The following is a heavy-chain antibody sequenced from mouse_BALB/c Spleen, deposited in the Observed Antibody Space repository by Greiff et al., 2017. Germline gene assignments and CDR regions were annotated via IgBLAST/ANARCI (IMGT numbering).Heavy chain of an antibody. V-gene: IGHV2-9*02. D-gene: IGHD2-14*01. CDR3: ARDNYRYDGFAY. Sequence: VKLVESGPGLVAPSQSLSITCTVSGFSLTSYGVHWVRQPPGKGLEWLGVIWAGGSTNYNSALMSRLSISKDNSKSQVFLKMNSLQTDDTAMYYCARDNYRYDGFAYWGQGTLVTVSA. CDR2: IWAGGST. J-gene: IGHJ3*01. CDR1: GFSLTSYG.